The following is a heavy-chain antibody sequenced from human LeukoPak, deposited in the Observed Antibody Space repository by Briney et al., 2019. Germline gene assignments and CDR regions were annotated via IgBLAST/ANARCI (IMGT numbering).Heavy chain of an antibody. J-gene: IGHJ4*02. CDR3: ARDLNWGQVDY. V-gene: IGHV3-74*01. CDR2: INGDGSAT. CDR1: GFTFSGHW. D-gene: IGHD7-27*01. Sequence: PGGSLRLSCAASGFTFSGHWMYWLRQAPGQGLAWVSRINGDGSATNYAGSMKGRFTISRDNARNIVYLQMNSLREDDTAVYYCARDLNWGQVDYWGQGTLVTVSS.